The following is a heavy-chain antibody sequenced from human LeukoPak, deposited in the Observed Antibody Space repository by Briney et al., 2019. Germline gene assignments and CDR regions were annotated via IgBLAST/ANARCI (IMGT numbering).Heavy chain of an antibody. CDR1: GGSISSGDYY. CDR2: IYYSGST. V-gene: IGHV4-39*01. Sequence: PSETLSLTCTVSGGSISSGDYYWGWIRQPPGKGLEWIGSIYYSGSTYYNPSLKSRVTISVDTSKNQFSLKLSSVTAAGTAVYYCARLGSYGAYYYYYYGMDVWGQGTTVTVSS. D-gene: IGHD4-17*01. J-gene: IGHJ6*02. CDR3: ARLGSYGAYYYYYYGMDV.